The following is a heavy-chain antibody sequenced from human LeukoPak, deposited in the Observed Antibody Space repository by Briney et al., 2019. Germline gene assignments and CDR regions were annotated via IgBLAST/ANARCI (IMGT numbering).Heavy chain of an antibody. Sequence: GGSLRLSCAASGFTFSSYGMHWVRQAPGKGLEWVAVISYDGSNKYYADSVKGRFTISRDNSKNTLYLQMNSLRAEDTAVYYCAKDHAGYGDYWGQGTLVTVSS. CDR2: ISYDGSNK. D-gene: IGHD5-12*01. CDR1: GFTFSSYG. J-gene: IGHJ4*02. V-gene: IGHV3-30*18. CDR3: AKDHAGYGDY.